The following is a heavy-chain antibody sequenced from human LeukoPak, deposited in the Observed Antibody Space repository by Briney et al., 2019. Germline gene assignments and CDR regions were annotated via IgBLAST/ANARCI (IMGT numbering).Heavy chain of an antibody. CDR2: ISSSSSSYI. CDR1: GFTFSNYA. CDR3: ARIGVRGYSYDYFGY. J-gene: IGHJ4*02. V-gene: IGHV3-21*01. Sequence: GGSLRLSCVASGFTFSNYAMMWVRQAPGKGLEWVSSISSSSSSYIYYADSVKGRFTISRDNAKNSLYLQMNSLRAEVTAVYYCARIGVRGYSYDYFGYWGQGTLVTASS. D-gene: IGHD5-18*01.